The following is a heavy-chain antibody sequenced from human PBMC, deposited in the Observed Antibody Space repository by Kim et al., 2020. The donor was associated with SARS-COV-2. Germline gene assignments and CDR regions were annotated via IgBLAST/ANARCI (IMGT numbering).Heavy chain of an antibody. J-gene: IGHJ4*02. Sequence: SVKGRFSISIDNAKDSLYLQMDSLRAEDTAVYYCARDPKAVTTSMYYFDYWGQGTLVTVSS. D-gene: IGHD4-17*01. V-gene: IGHV3-21*01. CDR3: ARDPKAVTTSMYYFDY.